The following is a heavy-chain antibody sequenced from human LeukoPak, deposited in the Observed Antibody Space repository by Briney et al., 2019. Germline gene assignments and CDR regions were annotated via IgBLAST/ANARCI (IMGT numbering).Heavy chain of an antibody. Sequence: SETLSLTCTVSGDSISSFSWNWLRQPAEKGLEWIGRMYTSGSTNYNPSLKSRVTMSVDTSKNQFSLKVNSVTAADTAVYYCAREVSLISSIGDWFDPWGQGILVTVSS. D-gene: IGHD6-6*01. V-gene: IGHV4-4*07. CDR2: MYTSGST. J-gene: IGHJ5*02. CDR3: AREVSLISSIGDWFDP. CDR1: GDSISSFS.